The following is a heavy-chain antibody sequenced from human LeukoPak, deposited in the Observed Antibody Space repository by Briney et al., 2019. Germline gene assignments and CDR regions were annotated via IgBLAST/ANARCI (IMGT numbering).Heavy chain of an antibody. CDR3: AKQVTRGVDYYFDY. J-gene: IGHJ4*02. V-gene: IGHV3-23*01. CDR1: GFTFSSYA. D-gene: IGHD3-10*01. CDR2: ISGSGDST. Sequence: PGGSLRLSCAASGFTFSSYAMNWVCQTPGKGLEWVSGISGSGDSTYSADSVKGRFTISRDNSKNTLYLQMNSLRAEDTAVYYCAKQVTRGVDYYFDYWGQGTLVTVSS.